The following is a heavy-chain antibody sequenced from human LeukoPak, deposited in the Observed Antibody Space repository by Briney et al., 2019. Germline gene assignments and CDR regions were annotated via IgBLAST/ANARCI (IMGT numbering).Heavy chain of an antibody. J-gene: IGHJ3*02. CDR3: ARGGYSYGHGAFDI. V-gene: IGHV4-38-2*02. CDR1: GYSISSGYY. CDR2: IYHSGST. Sequence: SETLSLTCTVSGYSISSGYYWGWIRQPPGKGLEWIGSIYHSGSTYYNPSLKSRVTISVDTSKNQFSLKLSSVTAADTAVYYCARGGYSYGHGAFDIWGQGTMVTVSS. D-gene: IGHD5-18*01.